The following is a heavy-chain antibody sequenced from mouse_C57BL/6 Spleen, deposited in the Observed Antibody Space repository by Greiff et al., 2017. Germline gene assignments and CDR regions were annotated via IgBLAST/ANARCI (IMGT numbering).Heavy chain of an antibody. CDR2: INPNNGGT. V-gene: IGHV1-22*01. D-gene: IGHD4-1*01. Sequence: VHVKQSGPELVKPGASVKMSCKASGYTFTDYNMHWVKQSHGKSLEWIGYINPNNGGTSYNQKFKGKATLTVNKSSSTAYMELRSLTSEDSAVYYCARTGFYYFDYWGQGTTLTVSS. CDR1: GYTFTDYN. CDR3: ARTGFYYFDY. J-gene: IGHJ2*01.